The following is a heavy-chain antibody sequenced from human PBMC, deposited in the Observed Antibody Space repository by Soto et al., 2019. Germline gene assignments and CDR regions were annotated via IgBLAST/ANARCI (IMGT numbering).Heavy chain of an antibody. CDR1: GFTFSSYA. J-gene: IGHJ3*02. CDR2: ISYDGSNK. Sequence: QVQLVESGGGVVQPGRSLRLSCAASGFTFSSYAMHWVRQAPGKGLEWVAVISYDGSNKYYADSVKGRVTISRDNSKNALYLQMNSLKAEDTAVYYCARDRGGDYGDPGPFDIWGQGTMVTVSS. CDR3: ARDRGGDYGDPGPFDI. V-gene: IGHV3-30-3*01. D-gene: IGHD4-17*01.